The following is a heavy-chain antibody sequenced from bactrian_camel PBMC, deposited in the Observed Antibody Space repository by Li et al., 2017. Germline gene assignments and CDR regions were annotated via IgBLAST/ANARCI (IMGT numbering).Heavy chain of an antibody. Sequence: HVQLVESGGGSVQVGGSLTLSCEVSGRMFSDYCLAWFRQVEGKEREGVASIRSDGGTTYIDSVKGRFTISRNSAENTVYLHMTNLSPEDTAMYYCAADPRRKTDDSWHDAFWYMFWGHGTQVTVS. CDR3: AADPRRKTDDSWHDAFWYMF. J-gene: IGHJ4*01. D-gene: IGHD6*01. CDR2: IRSDGGTT. V-gene: IGHV3-3*01. CDR1: GRMFSDYC.